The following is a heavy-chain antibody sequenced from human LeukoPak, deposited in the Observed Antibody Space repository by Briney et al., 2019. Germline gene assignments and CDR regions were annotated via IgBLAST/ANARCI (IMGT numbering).Heavy chain of an antibody. D-gene: IGHD2-2*02. CDR3: TKPDCPSTSCYTLDY. CDR2: ISGSGDTT. J-gene: IGHJ4*02. Sequence: GGSLRLSCAASGFTFNNFTMRWVRQAPGKGLEWVSAISGSGDTTYYADSVEGRFTISRDNSKNTLYLQMNSLRVEDTAIYYCTKPDCPSTSCYTLDYWGQGILVTVSS. V-gene: IGHV3-23*01. CDR1: GFTFNNFT.